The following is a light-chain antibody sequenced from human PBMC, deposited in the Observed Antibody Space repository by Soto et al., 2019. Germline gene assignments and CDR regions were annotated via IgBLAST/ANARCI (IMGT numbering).Light chain of an antibody. CDR3: QQYGSSPPLT. J-gene: IGKJ4*01. CDR1: QSVSRNY. Sequence: EIVLTQSPGTLSLSPGERATLSCRASQSVSRNYLAWYQQKPGQAPRLLIYGASSRATGIPDRFSGSGSGTDFTLTISRLETEDFVVYYCQQYGSSPPLTFGGGTKVEIK. CDR2: GAS. V-gene: IGKV3-20*01.